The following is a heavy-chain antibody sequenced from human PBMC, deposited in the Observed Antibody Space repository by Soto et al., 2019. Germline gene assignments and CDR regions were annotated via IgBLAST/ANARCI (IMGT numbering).Heavy chain of an antibody. CDR1: GGSISSSSYY. CDR2: IYYSGST. J-gene: IGHJ6*02. D-gene: IGHD3-3*01. V-gene: IGHV4-39*01. CDR3: ATHAIRDFWSGYYTDYYYYYGMDV. Sequence: PSETLSLTCTVSGGSISSSSYYWGWIRQPPGKGLEWIGSIYYSGSTYYNPSLKSRVTISVDTSKNQFSLKLSSVTAADTAVYYCATHAIRDFWSGYYTDYYYYYGMDVWGQGTTVTVSS.